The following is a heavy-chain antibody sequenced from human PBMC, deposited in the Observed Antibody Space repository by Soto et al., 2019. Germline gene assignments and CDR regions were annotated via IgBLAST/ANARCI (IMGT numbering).Heavy chain of an antibody. D-gene: IGHD2-2*02. CDR1: GGSFSGYY. CDR3: ARGGLGYCSSTSCYKPSWERVYNWFDP. Sequence: SETLSLTCAVYGGSFSGYYWSWIRQPPGKGLEWIGEINHSGSTNYNPSLKSRVTISVDTSKNQFSLKLSSVTAADTAVYYCARGGLGYCSSTSCYKPSWERVYNWFDPWGQGTLVTVSS. J-gene: IGHJ5*02. V-gene: IGHV4-34*01. CDR2: INHSGST.